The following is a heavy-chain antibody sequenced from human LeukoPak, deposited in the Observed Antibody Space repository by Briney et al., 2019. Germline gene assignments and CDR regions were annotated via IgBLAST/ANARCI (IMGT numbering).Heavy chain of an antibody. CDR2: LYSRGTP. V-gene: IGHV4-39*01. Sequence: SETLSLTCTVSGGSINSDTYFWGWIRQPPGKGLEWIGNLYSRGTPYHNPSLGGRVTISIDESKTQFSLKLSSVTAADTAVYYCARRQAGTSWRDYWGQGTLVTVSS. CDR1: GGSINSDTYF. D-gene: IGHD6-13*01. CDR3: ARRQAGTSWRDY. J-gene: IGHJ4*02.